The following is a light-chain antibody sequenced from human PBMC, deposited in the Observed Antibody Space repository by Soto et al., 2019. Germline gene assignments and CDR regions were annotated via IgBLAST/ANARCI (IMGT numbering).Light chain of an antibody. CDR3: SSFARYSTL. J-gene: IGLJ2*01. CDR2: DVS. CDR1: SSDIGVSNY. V-gene: IGLV2-14*01. Sequence: QSVLTQPASVSGSPGQSITISCTGTSSDIGVSNYVSWYQQHPGKAPKLIIYDVSNRPSGVSNRFSGSKSGNTASLTISGLQAEDEADYYCSSFARYSTLFGGGTKVTVL.